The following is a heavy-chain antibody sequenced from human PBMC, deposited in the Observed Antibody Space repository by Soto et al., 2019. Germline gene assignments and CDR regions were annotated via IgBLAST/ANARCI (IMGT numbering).Heavy chain of an antibody. V-gene: IGHV3-30*18. D-gene: IGHD3-10*01. J-gene: IGHJ4*02. Sequence: QVQLVEAGGGVVQPGRSVSLSCAASGFTFSSYGMHWVRQAPGKGLEWVAVIIYDGSTKYYADSVKGRLTISRDNSKRTLDLQMNSLRAEDTGVYYCTKDRTGAGVRGYFDYWGQGTLVTVSS. CDR2: IIYDGSTK. CDR1: GFTFSSYG. CDR3: TKDRTGAGVRGYFDY.